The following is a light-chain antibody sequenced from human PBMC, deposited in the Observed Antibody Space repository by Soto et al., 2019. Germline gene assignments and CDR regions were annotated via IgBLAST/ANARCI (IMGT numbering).Light chain of an antibody. CDR3: SSYAGSNNPYV. V-gene: IGLV2-8*01. Sequence: QSALTQPPSASGSPGQSVTISCTGTSSDVGGYNYVSWYQQHPGKAPKLMIYEVSKRPSGVPDRFSGSKSGNTASLTVSGLQDEDEADYYCSSYAGSNNPYVFGTGTKLTVL. J-gene: IGLJ1*01. CDR2: EVS. CDR1: SSDVGGYNY.